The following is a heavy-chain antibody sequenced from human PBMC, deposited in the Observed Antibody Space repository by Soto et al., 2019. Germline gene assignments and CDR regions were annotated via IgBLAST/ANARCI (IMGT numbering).Heavy chain of an antibody. D-gene: IGHD2-2*01. CDR3: ARVRGSTSFNWFDP. V-gene: IGHV4-31*03. CDR1: GGSISSGDYY. CDR2: IYYSGST. J-gene: IGHJ5*02. Sequence: SETLSLTCTVSGGSISSGDYYWSWIRQHPGKGLEWIGYIYYSGSTYYNPSLKSRVTISVDTSKNQFSLKLSSVTAADTAVYYCARVRGSTSFNWFDPWGQGTLVTVSS.